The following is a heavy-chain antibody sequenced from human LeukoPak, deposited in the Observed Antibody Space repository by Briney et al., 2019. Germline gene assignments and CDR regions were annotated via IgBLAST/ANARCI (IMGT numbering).Heavy chain of an antibody. CDR1: GGSISSYY. V-gene: IGHV4-59*01. D-gene: IGHD6-13*01. CDR3: ARSCESSSRAWTTPEYHMDV. Sequence: SETLSLTCTVSGGSISSYYWSWIRQPPGKGLEWIGYIYYSGSTNYNPSLKSRVTISVDTSKYQFSLKLSSVTAADTAVYYCARSCESSSRAWTTPEYHMDVWGKGTTVTVSS. J-gene: IGHJ6*03. CDR2: IYYSGST.